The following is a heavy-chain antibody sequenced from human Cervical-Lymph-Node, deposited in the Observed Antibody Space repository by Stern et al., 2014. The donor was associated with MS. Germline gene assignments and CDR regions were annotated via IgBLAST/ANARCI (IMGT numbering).Heavy chain of an antibody. V-gene: IGHV1-69*11. J-gene: IGHJ4*02. CDR1: GDTFSTHA. CDR2: IIPILDTT. Sequence: VQLGESEAAVKKPGSSVKVSCKSSGDTFSTHAISWVRQAPGQGLERMGRIIPILDTTDYAQKFQGRLTIDADESTNTAYMELSSLTPDDTAVYYCAREKSDCSGGSCFSSLDYWGQGTLVTVSS. D-gene: IGHD2-15*01. CDR3: AREKSDCSGGSCFSSLDY.